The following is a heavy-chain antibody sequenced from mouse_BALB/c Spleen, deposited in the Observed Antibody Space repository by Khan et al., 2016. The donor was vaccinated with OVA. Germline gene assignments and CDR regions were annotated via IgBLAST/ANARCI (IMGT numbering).Heavy chain of an antibody. CDR2: ISSDGSYT. Sequence: VELVQSGGGLVKPGGSLKLSCAASGFTFSSYSMSWVRQTPEKRLEWVATISSDGSYTYYPDSVKGRFTISRDNAKNTLYLQMSNLKAEDTAMYYCTRDYGSSYVDYWGQGTTLTVSS. D-gene: IGHD1-1*01. CDR3: TRDYGSSYVDY. J-gene: IGHJ2*01. V-gene: IGHV5-6-4*01. CDR1: GFTFSSYS.